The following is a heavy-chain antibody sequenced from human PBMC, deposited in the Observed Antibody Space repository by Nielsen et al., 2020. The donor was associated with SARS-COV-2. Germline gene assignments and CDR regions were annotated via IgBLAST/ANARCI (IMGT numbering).Heavy chain of an antibody. J-gene: IGHJ4*02. CDR2: ISSSSSYI. CDR1: GFTFSSYS. V-gene: IGHV3-21*01. Sequence: GESLKISCAASGFTFSSYSMNWVRQAPGKGLEWVSSISSSSSYIYYADSVKGRFTISRDNAKNSLYLQMNSLRAEDTAVYYCARLTGYSFHFDYWGQGTLVTVSS. CDR3: ARLTGYSFHFDY. D-gene: IGHD3-9*01.